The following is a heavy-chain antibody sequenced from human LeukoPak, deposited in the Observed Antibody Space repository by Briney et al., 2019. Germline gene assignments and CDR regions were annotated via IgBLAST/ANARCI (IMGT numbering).Heavy chain of an antibody. CDR3: ARGCYDILTGYFIDY. J-gene: IGHJ4*02. Sequence: SETLSLTCAVYGGSFSGYYWSWIRQPPGKGLEWIGEINHSGSTNYNPSLKSRVTISVDTSKNQFSLKLSSVTAADTAVYYCARGCYDILTGYFIDYWGQGTLVTVSS. D-gene: IGHD3-9*01. CDR2: INHSGST. CDR1: GGSFSGYY. V-gene: IGHV4-34*01.